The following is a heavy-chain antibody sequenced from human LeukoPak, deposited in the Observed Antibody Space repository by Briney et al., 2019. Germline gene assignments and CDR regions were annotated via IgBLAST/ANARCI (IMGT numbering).Heavy chain of an antibody. CDR3: ARALYGGNSNFNY. CDR2: IKQDGSEK. D-gene: IGHD4-23*01. CDR1: GFTFDTYW. Sequence: PGGSLRLSCAASGFTFDTYWMTWVRQAPGKGLEWVANIKQDGSEKHYVDSVKGRFTISRDNAKNSLFLQMSSLRAEGTAVYHCARALYGGNSNFNYWGQGTLVTVSS. V-gene: IGHV3-7*01. J-gene: IGHJ4*02.